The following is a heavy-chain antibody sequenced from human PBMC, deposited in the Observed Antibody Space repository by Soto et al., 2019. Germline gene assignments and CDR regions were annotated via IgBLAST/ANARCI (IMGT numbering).Heavy chain of an antibody. CDR3: AKDSMGWLYGDEANWFDP. CDR1: GFTFSSYA. CDR2: ISGSGGST. J-gene: IGHJ5*02. Sequence: GGSLRLSCAASGFTFSSYAMSWVRQAPGKGLEWVSAISGSGGSTYYADSVKGRFTISRDNSKNTLYLQMNSLRAEDTAVYYCAKDSMGWLYGDEANWFDPWGQGTLVTVSS. D-gene: IGHD4-17*01. V-gene: IGHV3-23*01.